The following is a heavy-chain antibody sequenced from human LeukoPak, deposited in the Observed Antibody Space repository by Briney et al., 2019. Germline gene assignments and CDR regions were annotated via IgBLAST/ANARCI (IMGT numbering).Heavy chain of an antibody. D-gene: IGHD3-10*01. J-gene: IGHJ4*02. V-gene: IGHV3-66*01. CDR2: IYSGDRT. CDR1: GFTVSTNY. CDR3: ARDVRKQGLWS. Sequence: PGESLRLSCAASGFTVSTNYVSWVRQAPGKGLEWVSIIYSGDRTDYADSLKGRFTISRDTSKNTLYLQMSSLRAEDTAVYYCARDVRKQGLWSWGQGTLVTVSS.